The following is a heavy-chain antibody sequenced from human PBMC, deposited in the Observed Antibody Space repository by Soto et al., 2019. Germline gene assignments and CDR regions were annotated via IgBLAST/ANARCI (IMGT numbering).Heavy chain of an antibody. J-gene: IGHJ5*02. V-gene: IGHV3-7*01. CDR3: AKEEWWNFDP. Sequence: EGQLVDSGGGLVQPGGSLRLSCVVSGFTFRNLWMSWVRQAPGKGLEWVAKIKPDGSVGYYMDSVKGRFTISRDNTKNSVYLQMNSLRAEDTAVYYCAKEEWWNFDPWGQGTLVTVSS. CDR2: IKPDGSVG. D-gene: IGHD2-15*01. CDR1: GFTFRNLW.